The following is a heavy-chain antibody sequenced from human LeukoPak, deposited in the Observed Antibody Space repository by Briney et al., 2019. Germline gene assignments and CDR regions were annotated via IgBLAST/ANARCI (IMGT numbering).Heavy chain of an antibody. J-gene: IGHJ4*02. CDR1: GYTFTSYG. D-gene: IGHD2-21*02. CDR3: ARDKAYCGGDCYLGDY. V-gene: IGHV1-18*01. Sequence: GASVKVSCKASGYTFTSYGISWVRQAPGQGLEWMGWISAYNGNTSYAQKLQGRVTMTTDTSTSTAYMELRSLRSDDTAVYYCARDKAYCGGDCYLGDYWGQGTLVTVSS. CDR2: ISAYNGNT.